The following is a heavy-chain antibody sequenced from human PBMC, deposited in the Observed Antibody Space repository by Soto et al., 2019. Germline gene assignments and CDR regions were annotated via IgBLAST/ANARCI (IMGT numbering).Heavy chain of an antibody. D-gene: IGHD3-3*01. Sequence: PGGSLRLSCAASGFTFSSYGMHWVRQAPGKGLEWVAVISYDGSNKYYADSVKGRFTISRDNSKNTLYLQMNSLRAEDTAVYYCAKSKSDDFWSGYYYYYYGMDVWGQGTTVTVSS. V-gene: IGHV3-30*18. CDR2: ISYDGSNK. CDR1: GFTFSSYG. CDR3: AKSKSDDFWSGYYYYYYGMDV. J-gene: IGHJ6*02.